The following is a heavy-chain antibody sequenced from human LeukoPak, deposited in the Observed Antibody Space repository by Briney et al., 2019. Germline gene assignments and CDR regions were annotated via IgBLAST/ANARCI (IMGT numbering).Heavy chain of an antibody. Sequence: GGSLRLSCAASGFTFSSYAMSWVRQAPGKGLEWVSAISGSGGSTYYADSVKGRFTISRDNSKNTLYLQMNSLRAEDTAVYYCARGEMATIMAPVYYFDYWGQGTLVTVSS. V-gene: IGHV3-23*01. CDR2: ISGSGGST. D-gene: IGHD5-24*01. J-gene: IGHJ4*02. CDR1: GFTFSSYA. CDR3: ARGEMATIMAPVYYFDY.